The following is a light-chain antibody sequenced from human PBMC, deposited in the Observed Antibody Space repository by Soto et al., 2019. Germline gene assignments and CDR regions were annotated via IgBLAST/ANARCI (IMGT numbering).Light chain of an antibody. CDR3: SRSHSDVVV. Sequence: QSVVTQESSLTVSPGGTVTLTCGSSTGPVTSGHWPYWFQQRPGQAPKTLIYDTNNKHSWTPDRFSGSLLGGKAALTLSGAQPEDEADYYCSRSHSDVVVFGGGTKVTVL. CDR2: DTN. J-gene: IGLJ2*01. V-gene: IGLV7-46*01. CDR1: TGPVTSGHW.